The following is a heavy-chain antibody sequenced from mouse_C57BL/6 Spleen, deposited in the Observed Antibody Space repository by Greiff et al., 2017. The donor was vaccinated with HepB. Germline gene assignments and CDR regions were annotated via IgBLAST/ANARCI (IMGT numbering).Heavy chain of an antibody. CDR1: GFSFNTYA. Sequence: EVMLVESGGGLVQPKGSLKLSCAASGFSFNTYAMNWVRQAPGKGLEWVARIRSKSNNYATYYADSVKDRFTISRDDSESMLYLQMNNLKTEDTAMYYCVKGDGYSLFAYWGQGTLVTVSA. V-gene: IGHV10-1*01. D-gene: IGHD2-3*01. CDR2: IRSKSNNYAT. CDR3: VKGDGYSLFAY. J-gene: IGHJ3*01.